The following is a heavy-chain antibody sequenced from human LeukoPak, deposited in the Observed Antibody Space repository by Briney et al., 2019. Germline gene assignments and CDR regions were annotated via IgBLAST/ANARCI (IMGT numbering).Heavy chain of an antibody. CDR3: ARDQPDYYGSGSYLH. D-gene: IGHD3-10*01. Sequence: GSLRLSCAASGFTFSSYWMHWVRQAPGKGLVWVSRINSDGSSTSYADSVKGRFTISRDNAKNTLYLQMNSLRAEDTAVYYCARDQPDYYGSGSYLHWGQGTLVTVSS. CDR2: INSDGSST. CDR1: GFTFSSYW. J-gene: IGHJ4*02. V-gene: IGHV3-74*01.